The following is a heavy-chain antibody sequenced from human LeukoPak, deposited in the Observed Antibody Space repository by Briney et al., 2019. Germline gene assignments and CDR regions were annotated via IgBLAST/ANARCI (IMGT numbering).Heavy chain of an antibody. V-gene: IGHV3-23*01. CDR2: ISGSGGST. CDR1: GFTFSSYA. D-gene: IGHD3-22*01. J-gene: IGHJ4*02. Sequence: PGGSLRLSCAASGFTFSSYAMSWVRQAPGKGLEWVSAISGSGGSTYYADSVKGRFTISRDNSKNTLYLQMNSLRAEDMAVYYCARGFNYDSSGYYYVDYWGQGTLVTVSS. CDR3: ARGFNYDSSGYYYVDY.